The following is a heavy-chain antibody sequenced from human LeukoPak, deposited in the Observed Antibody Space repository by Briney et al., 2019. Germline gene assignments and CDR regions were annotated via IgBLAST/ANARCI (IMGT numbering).Heavy chain of an antibody. CDR1: GGSISNYY. D-gene: IGHD3-22*01. J-gene: IGHJ4*02. CDR3: ARDGSAYYYFKN. V-gene: IGHV4-59*12. Sequence: SETLSLTFFVSGGSISNYYWSWFRQPPGQGLEWIGYIYYSGSTSYNPSLKSRVTISVDTSKNQFSLKLNSVTAADTAVYYCARDGSAYYYFKNWGQGALVTVSS. CDR2: IYYSGST.